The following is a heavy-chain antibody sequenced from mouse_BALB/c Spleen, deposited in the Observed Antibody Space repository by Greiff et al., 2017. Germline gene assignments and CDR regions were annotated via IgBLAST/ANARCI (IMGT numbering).Heavy chain of an antibody. Sequence: DVKLVESGGGLVKPGGSLKLSCAASGFNFSSSSMPWVRQSPEKRLEWVAEISSGGSYTYYQDTVTGRFTISRDNAKNTLYLEVSSLRSVYTALYYCARSPLRQEAWFAYWGEGTLVTVSA. D-gene: IGHD1-1*01. CDR1: GFNFSSSS. J-gene: IGHJ3*01. V-gene: IGHV5-9-4*01. CDR2: ISSGGSYT. CDR3: ARSPLRQEAWFAY.